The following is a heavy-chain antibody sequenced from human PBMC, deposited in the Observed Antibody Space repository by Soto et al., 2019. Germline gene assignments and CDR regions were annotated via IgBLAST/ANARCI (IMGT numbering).Heavy chain of an antibody. CDR2: INPNSGGT. Sequence: ASVKVSCKASRYTFTGYYMHWVRQAPGQGLEWMGWINPNSGGTNYAQKFQGRVTMTRDTSISTAYMELSRLRSDDTAVYYCARGAGIAVAGTYYYYGMDVWGQGTTVTVSS. CDR1: RYTFTGYY. J-gene: IGHJ6*02. D-gene: IGHD6-19*01. V-gene: IGHV1-2*02. CDR3: ARGAGIAVAGTYYYYGMDV.